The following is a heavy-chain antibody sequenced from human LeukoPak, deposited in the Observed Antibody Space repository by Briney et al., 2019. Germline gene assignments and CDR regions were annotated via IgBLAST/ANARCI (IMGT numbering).Heavy chain of an antibody. J-gene: IGHJ4*02. V-gene: IGHV3-23*01. CDR1: GFTFSSYA. D-gene: IGHD6-19*01. CDR2: ISGSGGST. CDR3: AKDVGGFGTGGWFDY. Sequence: GGSLRLSCAASGFTFSSYAMSWVRQAPGKGLEWVSAISGSGGSTYYADSVKGRFTISRDNSKNTLYLQMNSLRAEDTAVYYCAKDVGGFGTGGWFDYWGQGTLVTVSS.